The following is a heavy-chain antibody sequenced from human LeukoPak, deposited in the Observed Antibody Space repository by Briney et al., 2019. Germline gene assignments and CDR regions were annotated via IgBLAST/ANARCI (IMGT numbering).Heavy chain of an antibody. V-gene: IGHV4-4*07. Sequence: PSETLSLTCTVSGGSISDYYWSWIRQPAGKGLEWIGRTYTTGSTDYNPSLKSRVTMSVDTSKNQFSLKLSSVTAADTAVYYCARAGEVARAGTYFRHWGQGTLVTVSS. CDR1: GGSISDYY. J-gene: IGHJ1*01. CDR2: TYTTGST. D-gene: IGHD6-13*01. CDR3: ARAGEVARAGTYFRH.